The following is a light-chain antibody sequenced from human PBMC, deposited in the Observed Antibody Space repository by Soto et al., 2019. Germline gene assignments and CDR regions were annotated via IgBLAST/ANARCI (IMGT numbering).Light chain of an antibody. CDR2: SNN. CDR1: SSNIGSNY. V-gene: IGLV1-47*02. J-gene: IGLJ1*01. Sequence: QSVLTQAPSASGTPGQRVTISCSGTSSNIGSNYVYWYQQLPGTAPKLLIYSNNQRSSGVPDRFSGSKSGTTASLAITGLRSEDEADYYCSAWDDTLSGFYVFGTGTKVTVL. CDR3: SAWDDTLSGFYV.